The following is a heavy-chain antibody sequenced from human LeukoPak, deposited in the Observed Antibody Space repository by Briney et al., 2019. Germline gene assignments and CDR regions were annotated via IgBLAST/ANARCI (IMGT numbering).Heavy chain of an antibody. Sequence: GGSLRLSCAASGFAFDDYGMSWVRQAPGKGLEWVSGLNWNGDSTGYADSVKGRFTISRDNAKNSLYLQMNSLRAEDTALYYCARLRGYDFWSGFEYWGQGTLVTVSS. CDR2: LNWNGDST. CDR3: ARLRGYDFWSGFEY. CDR1: GFAFDDYG. D-gene: IGHD3-3*01. J-gene: IGHJ4*02. V-gene: IGHV3-20*04.